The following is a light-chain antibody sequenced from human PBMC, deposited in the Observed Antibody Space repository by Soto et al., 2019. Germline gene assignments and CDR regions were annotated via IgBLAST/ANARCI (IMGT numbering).Light chain of an antibody. CDR3: AAWDDSLNGVV. CDR2: IND. Sequence: QSVLTQAPSASGTPGQRVTISCSGSSSNIGSNAVNWYQQLPGTGPKLLIYINDQRPSGVPDRFSGSKSDTSASLAISGLQSEDEADYYCAAWDDSLNGVVFGGGTKLTVL. V-gene: IGLV1-44*01. J-gene: IGLJ3*02. CDR1: SSNIGSNA.